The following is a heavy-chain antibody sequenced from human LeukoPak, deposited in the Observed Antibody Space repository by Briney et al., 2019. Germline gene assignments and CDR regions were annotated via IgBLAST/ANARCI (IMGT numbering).Heavy chain of an antibody. CDR2: ISYDGSNK. J-gene: IGHJ3*01. CDR3: ARDRASYT. V-gene: IGHV3-30*14. Sequence: GRSLRLSCAASGFTFSSYAMHWVRQAPGKGLEWVAVISYDGSNKYYADSVKGRFTISRDNSKNTLYLQMNSLRAEDTAVYYCARDRASYTWGQGTMVTVSS. D-gene: IGHD1-1*01. CDR1: GFTFSSYA.